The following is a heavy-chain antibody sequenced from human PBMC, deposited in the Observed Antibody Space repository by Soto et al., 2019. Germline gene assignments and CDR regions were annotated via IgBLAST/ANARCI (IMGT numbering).Heavy chain of an antibody. CDR3: ARQLVVPAADYYYYGMDV. D-gene: IGHD2-2*01. CDR1: GYSFTSYW. Sequence: GESLKISCKGSGYSFTSYWIGWVRQMPGKGLEWMGIIYPGDSDTRYSPSFQGQVTISADKSISTAYLQWSSLKASDTAMYYCARQLVVPAADYYYYGMDVWGKGTTVTVSS. J-gene: IGHJ6*04. V-gene: IGHV5-51*01. CDR2: IYPGDSDT.